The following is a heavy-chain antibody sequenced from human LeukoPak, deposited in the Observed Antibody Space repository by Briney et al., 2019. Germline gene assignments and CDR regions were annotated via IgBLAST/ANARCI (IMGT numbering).Heavy chain of an antibody. CDR1: GYIFTDHY. Sequence: ASVKISCKTSGYIFTDHYVHWLQQAPGGGLQWMGRVDPADGETKVAPRFQGRVTIIADTSFDTAYMELSSLRSEDTAMYFCAIDLKTQTILGDGRFDTGGQGTLITASS. CDR3: AIDLKTQTILGDGRFDT. D-gene: IGHD3-16*01. V-gene: IGHV1-69-2*01. CDR2: VDPADGET. J-gene: IGHJ5*02.